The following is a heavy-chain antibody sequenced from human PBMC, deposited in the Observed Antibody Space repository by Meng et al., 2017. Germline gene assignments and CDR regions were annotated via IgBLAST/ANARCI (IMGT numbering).Heavy chain of an antibody. CDR2: IIPIFGTA. V-gene: IGHV1-69*01. D-gene: IGHD5-24*01. Sequence: QVQRVQTGAEVKKPGSSVKVSCKDYGGTFSSYAISWVRQAPGQGLEWMGGIIPIFGTANYAQKFQGRVTITADESTSTAYMELSSLRSEDTAVYYRARVLRDGYNLGYWGQGTLVTVSS. CDR3: ARVLRDGYNLGY. J-gene: IGHJ4*02. CDR1: GGTFSSYA.